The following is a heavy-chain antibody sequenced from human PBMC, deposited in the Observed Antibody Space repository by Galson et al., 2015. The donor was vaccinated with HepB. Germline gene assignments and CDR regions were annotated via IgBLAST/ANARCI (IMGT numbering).Heavy chain of an antibody. J-gene: IGHJ1*01. V-gene: IGHV5-51*03. CDR2: IYPGDSDT. CDR1: GYSFTSYW. D-gene: IGHD2-2*02. Sequence: QSGAEVKKPGESLKISCKGSGYSFTSYWIGWVRQMPGKGLEWMGIIYPGDSDTRYSPSFQGQVTISADKSISTAYLQWSSLKASDTAMYYCARGGKYCNSTSCYTSEYFQYWGQGTLVTVSS. CDR3: ARGGKYCNSTSCYTSEYFQY.